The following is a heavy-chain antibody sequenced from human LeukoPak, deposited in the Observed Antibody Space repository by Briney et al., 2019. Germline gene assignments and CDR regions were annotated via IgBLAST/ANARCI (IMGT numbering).Heavy chain of an antibody. J-gene: IGHJ4*02. V-gene: IGHV3-11*01. CDR3: ERELGSGWYPLDY. CDR1: GFTFSDYY. CDR2: ISSSGSTI. D-gene: IGHD6-19*01. Sequence: SLRLSCAASGFTFSDYYMSWIRHAPGKGLEWVSYISSSGSTIYYADSVKGRFTISRDNAKNSLYLQVNSLRAEDTAVYYCERELGSGWYPLDYWGQGTLVTVSA.